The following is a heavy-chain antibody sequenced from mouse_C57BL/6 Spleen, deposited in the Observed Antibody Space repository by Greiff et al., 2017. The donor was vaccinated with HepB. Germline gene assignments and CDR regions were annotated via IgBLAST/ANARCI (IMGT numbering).Heavy chain of an antibody. CDR2: IYPGNSDT. CDR1: GYTFTSYW. V-gene: IGHV1-5*01. CDR3: TSYYYGSGPDY. D-gene: IGHD1-1*01. J-gene: IGHJ2*01. Sequence: VHVKQSGTVLARPGASVKMSCKTSGYTFTSYWMHWVKQRPGQGLEWIGAIYPGNSDTSYNQKFKGKAKLTAVTSASTAYMELSSLTNEDSAVYYCTSYYYGSGPDYWGQGTTLTVSS.